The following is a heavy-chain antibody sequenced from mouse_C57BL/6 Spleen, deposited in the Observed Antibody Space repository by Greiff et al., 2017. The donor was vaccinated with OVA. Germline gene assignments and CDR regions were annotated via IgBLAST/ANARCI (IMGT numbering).Heavy chain of an antibody. Sequence: EVHLVESEGGLVQPGSSMKLSCTASGFTFSDYYMAWVRQVPEKGLEWVANINYDGSSTYYLDSLKSRFIISRDNAKNILYLQMSSLKSEDTATXYCARYYYGSSYWYFDVWGTGTTVTVSS. CDR2: INYDGSST. CDR3: ARYYYGSSYWYFDV. D-gene: IGHD1-1*01. J-gene: IGHJ1*03. CDR1: GFTFSDYY. V-gene: IGHV5-16*01.